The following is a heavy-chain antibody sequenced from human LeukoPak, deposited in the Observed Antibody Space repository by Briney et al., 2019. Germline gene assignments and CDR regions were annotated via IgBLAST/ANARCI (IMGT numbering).Heavy chain of an antibody. CDR2: INPNSGGT. J-gene: IGHJ4*02. CDR3: AREAQYYYGSSGYYIFDY. D-gene: IGHD3-22*01. CDR1: GYTFTGYY. V-gene: IGHV1-2*02. Sequence: ASVKVSCKASGYTFTGYYMHWVRQAPGQGLEWMGWINPNSGGTNYAQKFQGRVTMTRDTSISTAYMELSRLRSDDTAVYYCAREAQYYYGSSGYYIFDYWGQGTLVTVSS.